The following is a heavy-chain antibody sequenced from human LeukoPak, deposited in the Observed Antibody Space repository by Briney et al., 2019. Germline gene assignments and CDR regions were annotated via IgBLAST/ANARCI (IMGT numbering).Heavy chain of an antibody. CDR2: IYYSGST. CDR1: GGSISSYY. CDR3: ARDIVVTPGSMDY. J-gene: IGHJ4*02. D-gene: IGHD4-23*01. V-gene: IGHV4-59*06. Sequence: PSETLSLTCTVSGGSISSYYWSWIRQPPGKGLEWIGYIYYSGSTYYNPSLKSRVTISVDTSKNQFSLKLSSVTAADTAVYYCARDIVVTPGSMDYWGQGTLVTVSS.